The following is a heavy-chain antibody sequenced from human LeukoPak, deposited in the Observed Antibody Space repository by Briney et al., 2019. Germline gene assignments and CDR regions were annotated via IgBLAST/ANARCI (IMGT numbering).Heavy chain of an antibody. CDR2: ISGSGGST. CDR1: GFTLRHYG. V-gene: IGHV3-23*01. J-gene: IGHJ5*02. Sequence: GSLRLSCGGPGFTLRHYGKGWGRQAPRKGLGWVSVISGSGGSTYYADSVKGRFTVSRDNSKNTLDLQMNSLRAEDTAVYYCAKGMVRGVIGWFDPWGQGTLVTVSS. D-gene: IGHD3-10*01. CDR3: AKGMVRGVIGWFDP.